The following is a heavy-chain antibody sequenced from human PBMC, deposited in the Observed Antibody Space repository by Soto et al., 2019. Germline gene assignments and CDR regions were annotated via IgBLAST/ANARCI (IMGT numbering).Heavy chain of an antibody. CDR1: GYTFTGYY. CDR3: ARVPTSIGFYGMDV. CDR2: INPNSGGT. Sequence: ASVKVSCKASGYTFTGYYMHWVRQAPGQGLEWMGWINPNSGGTNYAQKFQGWVTMTRDTSISTAYMELSRLRSDDTAVYYCARVPTSIGFYGMDVWGQGTTVTVSS. J-gene: IGHJ6*02. V-gene: IGHV1-2*04. D-gene: IGHD2-15*01.